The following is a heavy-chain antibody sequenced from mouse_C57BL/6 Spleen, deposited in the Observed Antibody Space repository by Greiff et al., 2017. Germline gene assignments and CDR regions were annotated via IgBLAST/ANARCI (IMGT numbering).Heavy chain of an antibody. D-gene: IGHD1-1*01. CDR2: IYPSDSET. CDR3: ARGRTTVVADWYFDV. Sequence: QVQLQQPGAELVRPGSSVKLSCKASGYTFTSYWMDWVKQRPEQGLEWIGNIYPSDSETHYNQKFKDKATLTVDKSSSTAYMQLSSLTSEDSAVYYCARGRTTVVADWYFDVWGTGTTVTVSS. CDR1: GYTFTSYW. V-gene: IGHV1-61*01. J-gene: IGHJ1*03.